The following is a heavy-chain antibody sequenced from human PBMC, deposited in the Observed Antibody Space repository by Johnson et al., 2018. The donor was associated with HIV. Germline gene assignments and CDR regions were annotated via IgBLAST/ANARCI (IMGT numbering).Heavy chain of an antibody. CDR1: GFTFRSYW. D-gene: IGHD6-19*01. Sequence: VLLVESGGGLVQPGGSLRLSCAASGFTFRSYWMHWVRHAPGKGLVWVSRINSDGSSTRYADSVKGRFTISRDNAKNTLYLQMNSLRAEDTAVYYCATSVEQWLVWNAFDIWGQGTMVTVSS. CDR2: INSDGSST. CDR3: ATSVEQWLVWNAFDI. J-gene: IGHJ3*02. V-gene: IGHV3-74*02.